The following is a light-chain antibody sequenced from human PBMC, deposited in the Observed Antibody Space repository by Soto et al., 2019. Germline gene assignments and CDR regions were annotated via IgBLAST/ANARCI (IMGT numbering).Light chain of an antibody. V-gene: IGKV1-8*01. CDR2: AAS. CDR3: QQLNSYPIT. J-gene: IGKJ5*01. CDR1: QYITSY. Sequence: AIRTTQSPSSHSASTGDRVNITVRASQYITSYLAWYQQRPGKAPKLLIYAASTLQSGVPSRFSGSGSGTDFTLTISSLQPEDFATYYCQQLNSYPITFGQGTRLEI.